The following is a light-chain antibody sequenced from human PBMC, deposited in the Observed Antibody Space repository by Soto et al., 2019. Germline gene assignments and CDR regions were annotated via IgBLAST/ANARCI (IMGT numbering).Light chain of an antibody. CDR3: SSWTRTTTPWV. V-gene: IGLV2-14*01. J-gene: IGLJ3*02. CDR2: EVN. CDR1: SSDIGDYNH. Sequence: QSALTQPASVSGSPGQSITISCTGTSSDIGDYNHVSWYQKYPGKAPKLMIYEVNNRPSGVSNRFSGSKSGNTASLTISGLQAEDEGDYYCSSWTRTTTPWVFGGGTQLTVL.